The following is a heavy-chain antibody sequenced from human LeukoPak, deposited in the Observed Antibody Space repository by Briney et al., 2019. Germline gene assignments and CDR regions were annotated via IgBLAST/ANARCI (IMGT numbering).Heavy chain of an antibody. CDR3: ARIPVGTTFDS. D-gene: IGHD1-26*01. CDR1: VGSVSSGSLY. CDR2: IDYSGSG. V-gene: IGHV4-61*01. J-gene: IGHJ4*02. Sequence: SETLSLTCAVSVGSVSSGSLYWGWIRQPPGKGLDWIGYIDYSGSGNYNPSLKSRVTISVDTSKNQFSLKVSSVTAADTAVYYCARIPVGTTFDSWGQGTLVTVSS.